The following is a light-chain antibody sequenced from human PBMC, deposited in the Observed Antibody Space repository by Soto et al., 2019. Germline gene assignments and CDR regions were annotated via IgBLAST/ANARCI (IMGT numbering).Light chain of an antibody. CDR2: DAS. V-gene: IGKV3-15*01. CDR1: QSVRSN. CDR3: QKFDRWPWT. Sequence: EILMTQSPATLSVSPGERATLSCRASQSVRSNLAWYQQKPGQPPRLLIYDASTRATGVPARFSGSGSGTEFTLTINSLQSEDFAVYYCQKFDRWPWTFGQGTKVEVK. J-gene: IGKJ1*01.